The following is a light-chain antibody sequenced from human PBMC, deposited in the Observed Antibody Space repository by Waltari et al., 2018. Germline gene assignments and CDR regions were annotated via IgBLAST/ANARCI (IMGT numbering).Light chain of an antibody. V-gene: IGKV3-11*01. CDR2: DAS. J-gene: IGKJ4*01. Sequence: EIVLTQSPATLPLSPGPRATLSCRASESIASHLAWFRQKPGQPPRLLIYDASTRATGIPVRFSGSGFGTDFTLTISSLEPEDFAVYFCQQGSMWPLTFGGGTKVEIK. CDR1: ESIASH. CDR3: QQGSMWPLT.